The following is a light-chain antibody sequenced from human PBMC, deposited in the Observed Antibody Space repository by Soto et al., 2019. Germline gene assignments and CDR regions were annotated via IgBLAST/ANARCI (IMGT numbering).Light chain of an antibody. CDR2: AAS. J-gene: IGKJ1*01. V-gene: IGKV1-8*01. Sequence: AIRMTQSPSSLSASTGDRVTITCRASQGISSYLAWYQQKPGKAPKLLIYAASTLQSGVPSRFSGSGSGTEFTLTISSLQPDDFATYYCQHYNNYPWTFGQGTKVDI. CDR3: QHYNNYPWT. CDR1: QGISSY.